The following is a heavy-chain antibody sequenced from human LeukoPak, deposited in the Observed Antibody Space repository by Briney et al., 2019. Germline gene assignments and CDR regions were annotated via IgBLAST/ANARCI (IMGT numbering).Heavy chain of an antibody. V-gene: IGHV1-2*06. D-gene: IGHD6-13*01. CDR1: GYTFTGYF. CDR3: ARAAQQLVQYNWFDP. J-gene: IGHJ5*02. Sequence: ASVKVSCKASGYTFTGYFLHWVRQAPGQGLEWMGRINPNNGDTNYAQNLQGRVTMTRDTSISTAYMELSRLRSDDTAVYFCARAAQQLVQYNWFDPWGQGTLVTVSS. CDR2: INPNNGDT.